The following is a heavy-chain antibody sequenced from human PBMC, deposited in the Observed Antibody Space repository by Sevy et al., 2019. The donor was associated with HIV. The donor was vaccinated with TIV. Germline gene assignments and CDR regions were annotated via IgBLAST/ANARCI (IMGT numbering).Heavy chain of an antibody. CDR1: GYTLSELY. D-gene: IGHD3-22*01. CDR3: ATTKDYYDSSGSPFDY. CDR2: FDPEDDET. J-gene: IGHJ4*02. Sequence: ASVKVSCMVSGYTLSELYMHWVRQAPGKGLEWMGSFDPEDDETIYAQKFQGRVTMTEDTSTDTAYMELNNLRSEDTAVYYCATTKDYYDSSGSPFDYWGQGTLVTVSS. V-gene: IGHV1-24*01.